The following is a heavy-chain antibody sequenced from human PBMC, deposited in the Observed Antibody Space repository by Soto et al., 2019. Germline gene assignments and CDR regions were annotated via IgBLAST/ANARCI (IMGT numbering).Heavy chain of an antibody. J-gene: IGHJ3*02. CDR1: GYTFTGYY. V-gene: IGHV1-2*04. Sequence: ASVKVSCKASGYTFTGYYMHWVRQAPGQVLEWMGWINPNSGGTNYAQKFQGWVTMTRDTSISTAYMELSRLRSDDTAVYYCARGRHRRDCYDGSGPAFDIWGQGTMVTVSS. CDR2: INPNSGGT. CDR3: ARGRHRRDCYDGSGPAFDI. D-gene: IGHD3-22*01.